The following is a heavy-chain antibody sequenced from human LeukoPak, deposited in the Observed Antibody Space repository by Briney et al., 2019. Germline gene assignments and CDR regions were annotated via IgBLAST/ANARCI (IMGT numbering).Heavy chain of an antibody. CDR2: IFYSGST. J-gene: IGHJ4*02. D-gene: IGHD5-24*01. V-gene: IGHV4-59*01. CDR3: ARGARGAGYNFDY. CDR1: GGSISNSF. Sequence: PSETLSLTCSVSGGSISNSFWTWIRQPPGEGLEWIGCIFYSGSTNYNPSLKSRVTISVDTSKNQLSLKVTSVTAADTAVYYCARGARGAGYNFDYWGQGTLVTVSS.